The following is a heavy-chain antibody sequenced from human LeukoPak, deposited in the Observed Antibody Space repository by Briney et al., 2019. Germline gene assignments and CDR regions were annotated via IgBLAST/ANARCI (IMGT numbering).Heavy chain of an antibody. CDR3: AKYMSSGSRTFDY. Sequence: PGGSLRLSCAASGFNFSTYNVNWVRQAPGKGLDWVSYISSSSRTRYYADSVKGRFTISRDNSKNTLYLQMSSLRAEDTAIYYCAKYMSSGSRTFDYWGQGTLVTVSS. J-gene: IGHJ4*02. CDR1: GFNFSTYN. D-gene: IGHD1-26*01. CDR2: ISSSSRTR. V-gene: IGHV3-48*01.